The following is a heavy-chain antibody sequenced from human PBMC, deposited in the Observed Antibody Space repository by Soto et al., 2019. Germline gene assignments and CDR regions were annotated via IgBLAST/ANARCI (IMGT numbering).Heavy chain of an antibody. D-gene: IGHD3-9*01. CDR2: IYYSGST. V-gene: IGHV4-59*01. CDR3: AGSLTYYDILTGFGAFDI. J-gene: IGHJ3*02. Sequence: TLSLTCTVSGGSISSYYWSWIRPPPGKGLEWIGYIYYSGSTNYNPSLKSRVTISVDTSKNQFSLKLSSVTAADTAVYYCAGSLTYYDILTGFGAFDIWGQGTMVTVSS. CDR1: GGSISSYY.